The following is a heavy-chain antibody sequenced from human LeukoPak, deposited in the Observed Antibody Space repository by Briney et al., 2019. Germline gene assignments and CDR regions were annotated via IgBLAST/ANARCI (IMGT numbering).Heavy chain of an antibody. V-gene: IGHV3-23*01. D-gene: IGHD1-1*01. CDR3: ANWGAGTKGLY. CDR1: GLTFSDHA. Sequence: PGGSLRLSCAASGLTFSDHAMGWVRQAPGKGLEWVSSISGSSGNTYYADSVKGRYSISRDNSKNTVSLQINRLRAEDTAIYYCANWGAGTKGLYWGQGTLVTVSS. J-gene: IGHJ4*02. CDR2: ISGSSGNT.